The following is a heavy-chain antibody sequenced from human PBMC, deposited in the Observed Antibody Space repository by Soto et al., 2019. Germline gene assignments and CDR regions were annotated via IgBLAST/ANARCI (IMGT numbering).Heavy chain of an antibody. V-gene: IGHV4-31*03. D-gene: IGHD3-10*01. CDR3: ARARMVRGIIYYYGMDV. CDR2: IYYSGST. Sequence: QVQLQESGPGLVKSSQTLSLTCTVSGGSISSDGNYWSWIRQHPGKGLEWIGYIYYSGSTYYNPSLKSRFTISVYTSKNQCSLKRNSVTAADTAVYYCARARMVRGIIYYYGMDVWGQGTTVTVSS. J-gene: IGHJ6*02. CDR1: GGSISSDGNY.